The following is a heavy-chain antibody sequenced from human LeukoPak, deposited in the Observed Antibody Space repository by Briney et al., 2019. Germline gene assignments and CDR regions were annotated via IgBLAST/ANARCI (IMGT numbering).Heavy chain of an antibody. Sequence: SETLSLTCTVSGDSISSSSYYWGWIRQPPGKGLEWIGSIYYSGSTYYNPSLKSRVTISVDTSKNQFSLKLSSVTAADTAVYYCARQTTRPGIAAAGSNFWDYWGQGTLVTVSS. D-gene: IGHD6-13*01. CDR1: GDSISSSSYY. CDR2: IYYSGST. V-gene: IGHV4-39*01. J-gene: IGHJ4*02. CDR3: ARQTTRPGIAAAGSNFWDY.